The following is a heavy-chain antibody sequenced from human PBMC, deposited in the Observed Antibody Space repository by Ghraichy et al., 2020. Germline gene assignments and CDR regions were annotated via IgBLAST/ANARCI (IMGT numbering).Heavy chain of an antibody. CDR2: INPSGGST. Sequence: ASVKVSCKASGYTFTSYYMHWVRQAPGQGLEWMGIINPSGGSTSYAQKFQGRVTMTRDTSTSTVYMELSSLRSEDTAVYYCARDPISGKDIVVVPAASGMDVWGQGTTVTVSS. V-gene: IGHV1-46*01. CDR3: ARDPISGKDIVVVPAASGMDV. D-gene: IGHD2-2*01. J-gene: IGHJ6*02. CDR1: GYTFTSYY.